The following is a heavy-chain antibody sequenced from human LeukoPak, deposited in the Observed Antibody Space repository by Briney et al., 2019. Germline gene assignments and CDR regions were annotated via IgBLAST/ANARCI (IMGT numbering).Heavy chain of an antibody. D-gene: IGHD1-14*01. J-gene: IGHJ6*02. Sequence: ASVKVSCKASGYTFTSYDINWVRQATGQGLEWMGWMNPNSGNTGYAQKFQGRVTMTRNTSISTAYMELSSLRSEDTAVYYCARRKYSRNPLVSYGMDVWCQGTTVTVS. V-gene: IGHV1-8*01. CDR2: MNPNSGNT. CDR3: ARRKYSRNPLVSYGMDV. CDR1: GYTFTSYD.